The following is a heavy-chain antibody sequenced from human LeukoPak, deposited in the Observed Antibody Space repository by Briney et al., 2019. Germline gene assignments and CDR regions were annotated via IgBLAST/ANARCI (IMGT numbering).Heavy chain of an antibody. D-gene: IGHD3-22*01. CDR1: GGTFISYA. CDR2: IIPIFGTA. Sequence: SVKVSCKASGGTFISYAISWVRQAPGQGLEWMGGIIPIFGTANYAQKFQGGVTITTDESTSTAYMELSSLRSEDTAVYYCARVRGEDYYDSSGYYYFDYWGQGTLVTVSS. J-gene: IGHJ4*02. V-gene: IGHV1-69*05. CDR3: ARVRGEDYYDSSGYYYFDY.